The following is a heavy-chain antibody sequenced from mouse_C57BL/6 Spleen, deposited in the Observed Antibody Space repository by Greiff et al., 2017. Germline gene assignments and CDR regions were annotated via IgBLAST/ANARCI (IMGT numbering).Heavy chain of an antibody. CDR2: ISSGGSYT. V-gene: IGHV5-6*01. Sequence: EVKLMESGGDLVKPGGSLKLSCAASGFTFSSYGMSWVRQTPDKRLEWVATISSGGSYTYYPDSVKGRFTISRDNAKNTLYLQMSRLKSEDTAMYYCARKGDYGKGYFDVWGTGTTVTVSS. CDR1: GFTFSSYG. CDR3: ARKGDYGKGYFDV. J-gene: IGHJ1*03. D-gene: IGHD1-1*01.